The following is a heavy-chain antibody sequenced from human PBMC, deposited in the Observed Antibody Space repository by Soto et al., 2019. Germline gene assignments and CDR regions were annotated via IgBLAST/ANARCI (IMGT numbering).Heavy chain of an antibody. Sequence: QVQLVQSGAEVKKPGSSVKVSCKASGGTFSSYTISWVRQAPGQGLEWMGRIIPILGIANYAQKFQGRVTITADKSTSTAYMELSSLRSEDTAVYYCARQEELSFLEAFDIWGQGTMVTVSS. CDR2: IIPILGIA. V-gene: IGHV1-69*02. CDR1: GGTFSSYT. J-gene: IGHJ3*02. CDR3: ARQEELSFLEAFDI. D-gene: IGHD3-16*02.